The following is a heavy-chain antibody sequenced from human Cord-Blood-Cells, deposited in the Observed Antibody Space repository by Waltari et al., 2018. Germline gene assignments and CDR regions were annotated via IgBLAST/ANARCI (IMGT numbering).Heavy chain of an antibody. J-gene: IGHJ4*02. CDR2: KKQDGSEK. V-gene: IGHV3-7*04. CDR3: ARGGDTAIFDY. D-gene: IGHD5-18*01. Sequence: EVQLVESGGGLVQPGGSLRLSCAASGFTFSSYWRSWVRQAPGKGREWVANKKQDGSEKYYVDSVKGRFTISRDNAKNSLYLQMNSLRAEDTAVYYCARGGDTAIFDYWGQGTLVTVSS. CDR1: GFTFSSYW.